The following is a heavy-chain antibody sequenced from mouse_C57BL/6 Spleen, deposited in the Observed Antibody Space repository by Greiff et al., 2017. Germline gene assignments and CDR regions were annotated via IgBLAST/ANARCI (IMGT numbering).Heavy chain of an antibody. CDR3: ASPRDFDV. J-gene: IGHJ1*03. CDR1: GYTFTSYW. Sequence: QVQLQQPGAELVKPGASVKLSCKASGYTFTSYWMQWVKQRPGQGLEWIGEIDPSDSYTNYNQKFKGKATLTVDTSSSTAYMQLSSLTSEDSAVYYCASPRDFDVGGTGTTVTVSS. V-gene: IGHV1-50*01. CDR2: IDPSDSYT.